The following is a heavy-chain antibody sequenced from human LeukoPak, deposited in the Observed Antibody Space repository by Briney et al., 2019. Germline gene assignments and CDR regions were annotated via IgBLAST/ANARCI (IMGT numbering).Heavy chain of an antibody. V-gene: IGHV4-39*07. CDR3: ARVPRVVILPVYFDY. CDR1: GGSISSSSYY. D-gene: IGHD3-3*01. CDR2: IYYSGST. J-gene: IGHJ4*02. Sequence: SETLSLTCTVSGGSISSSSYYWGWIRQPPGKGPEWIGSIYYSGSTYYNPSLKSRVTISVDTSKNQFSLKLSSVTAADTAVYYCARVPRVVILPVYFDYWGQGTLVTVSS.